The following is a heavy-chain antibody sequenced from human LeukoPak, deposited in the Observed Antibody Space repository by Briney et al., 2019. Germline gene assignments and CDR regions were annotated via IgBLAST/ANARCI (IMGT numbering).Heavy chain of an antibody. CDR3: ARGLITIFGVVHDY. Sequence: PSETLSLTCTVSGGSISSSSYYWGWIRQPPGKGLEWIGSIYYSGSTNYNPSLKSRVTISVDTSKNQFSLKLSSVTAADTAVYYCARGLITIFGVVHDYWGQGTLVTVSS. CDR2: IYYSGST. CDR1: GGSISSSSYY. V-gene: IGHV4-39*07. J-gene: IGHJ4*02. D-gene: IGHD3-3*01.